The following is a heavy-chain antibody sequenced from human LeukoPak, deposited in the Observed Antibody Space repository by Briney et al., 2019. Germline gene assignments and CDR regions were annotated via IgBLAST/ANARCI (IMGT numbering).Heavy chain of an antibody. CDR3: ARDGDYGDPMDPPRAFDY. J-gene: IGHJ4*02. CDR1: GYTFTSYA. CDR2: INAGNGNT. Sequence: ASVKVSCKASGYTFTSYAMHWVRQAPGQRLEWMGWINAGNGNTKYSQKFQGRVTITRDTSASTAYMELSSLRSEDTAVYYCARDGDYGDPMDPPRAFDYWDQGTLVTVSS. D-gene: IGHD4-17*01. V-gene: IGHV1-3*01.